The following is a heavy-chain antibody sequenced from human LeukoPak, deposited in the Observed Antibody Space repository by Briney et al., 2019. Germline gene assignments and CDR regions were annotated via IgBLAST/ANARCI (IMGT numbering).Heavy chain of an antibody. D-gene: IGHD2-2*01. Sequence: GGSLTLSCAASGFTFSSYSMNWVRQAPGKGLEWVSSISSSSSYIYYADSVKGRFTISRGNAKNSLYLQMNSLRAEDTAVYYCARGIVVVPAASPGYWGQGTLVTVSS. V-gene: IGHV3-21*01. CDR2: ISSSSSYI. J-gene: IGHJ4*02. CDR3: ARGIVVVPAASPGY. CDR1: GFTFSSYS.